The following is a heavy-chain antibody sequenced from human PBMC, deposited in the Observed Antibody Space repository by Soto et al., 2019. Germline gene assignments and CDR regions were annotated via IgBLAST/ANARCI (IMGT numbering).Heavy chain of an antibody. CDR2: INPSGGST. D-gene: IGHD6-19*01. CDR3: ARDRSAVAGLYYFDY. Sequence: ASVKVSCKAFGYTFTSYYMHWVRQAPGQGLEWMGIINPSGGSTGYAQKFQGRVTMTRDTSTSTVYMELSSLRSEDTAVYYCARDRSAVAGLYYFDYWGQGTLVTVSS. CDR1: GYTFTSYY. J-gene: IGHJ4*02. V-gene: IGHV1-46*03.